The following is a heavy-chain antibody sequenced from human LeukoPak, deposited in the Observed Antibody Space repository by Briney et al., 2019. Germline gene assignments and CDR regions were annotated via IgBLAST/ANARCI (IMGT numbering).Heavy chain of an antibody. D-gene: IGHD3-3*01. CDR3: ARATAIFGVVRYNFDY. Sequence: SVKVSCKASGYTFTGYYMHWVRQAPGQGLEWMGGIIPIFGTANYAQKFQGRVTITADKSTSTAYMELSSLRSEDTAVYYCARATAIFGVVRYNFDYWGQGTLVTVSS. J-gene: IGHJ4*02. CDR1: GYTFTGYY. CDR2: IIPIFGTA. V-gene: IGHV1-69*06.